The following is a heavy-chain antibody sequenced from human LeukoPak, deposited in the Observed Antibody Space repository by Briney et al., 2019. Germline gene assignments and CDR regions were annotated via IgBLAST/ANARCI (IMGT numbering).Heavy chain of an antibody. CDR1: GGSISSYY. D-gene: IGHD5-24*01. CDR3: AGEVDKMATSRPFDY. V-gene: IGHV4-4*07. J-gene: IGHJ4*02. CDR2: IYTSGST. Sequence: SETLSLTCTVSGGSISSYYWSWIRQPAGKGLEWIGRIYTSGSTNYNPSLKSRVTMSVDTSKNQFSLKLSSVTAADTAVYYCAGEVDKMATSRPFDYWGQGTLVTVSS.